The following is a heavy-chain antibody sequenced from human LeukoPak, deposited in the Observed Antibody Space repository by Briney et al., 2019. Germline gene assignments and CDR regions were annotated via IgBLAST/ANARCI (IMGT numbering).Heavy chain of an antibody. Sequence: GASVKVSCKASGYTFTSYGISWVRQAPGQGLEWMGWISAYNGNTNYAQKLQGRVTMTTDTSTSTAYMELRSLRSDDTAAYYCARDYDILTGYYKGHWFDPWGQGTLVTVSS. J-gene: IGHJ5*02. V-gene: IGHV1-18*01. CDR3: ARDYDILTGYYKGHWFDP. CDR2: ISAYNGNT. D-gene: IGHD3-9*01. CDR1: GYTFTSYG.